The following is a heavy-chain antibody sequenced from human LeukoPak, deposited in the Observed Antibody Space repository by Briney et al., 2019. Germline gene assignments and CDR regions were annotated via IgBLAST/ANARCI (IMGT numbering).Heavy chain of an antibody. CDR1: GGSISSYY. CDR3: ARRDYYFDY. D-gene: IGHD3/OR15-3a*01. V-gene: IGHV4-59*01. J-gene: IGHJ4*02. CDR2: IYYSGST. Sequence: SETLSLTCTVPGGSISSYYWSWIRQPPGKGLEWIGYIYYSGSTNYNPSLKSRVTISVDTSKNQFSLKLSSVTAADTAVYYCARRDYYFDYWGQGTLVTVSS.